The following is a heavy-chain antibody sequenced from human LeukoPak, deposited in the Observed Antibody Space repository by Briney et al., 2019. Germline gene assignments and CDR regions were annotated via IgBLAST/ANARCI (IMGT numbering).Heavy chain of an antibody. CDR1: GYTFTSYD. CDR3: ARATQGAAYYFDY. J-gene: IGHJ4*02. Sequence: ASVKVSCKASGYTFTSYDINWVRQATGQGLEWMGWMNPNSGNTGYAQKFQGRVTITRNTSISTAYMELSSLRSEDTAVYYCARATQGAAYYFDYWGQGTLVTVSS. CDR2: MNPNSGNT. V-gene: IGHV1-8*03. D-gene: IGHD1-26*01.